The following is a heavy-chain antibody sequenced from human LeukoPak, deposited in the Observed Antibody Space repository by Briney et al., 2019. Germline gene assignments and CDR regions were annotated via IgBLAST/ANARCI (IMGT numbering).Heavy chain of an antibody. Sequence: PGGAPKLSRAASGFTFSGSAMHWVPPASRKRLERVGRIRSKANSYATAYAASVKGRFTICRDDSKNPAYLQMNSLKTEDTAVYYCTSISLAVSAGGVGDYWGQGTLVTVSS. CDR3: TSISLAVSAGGVGDY. V-gene: IGHV3-73*01. D-gene: IGHD5/OR15-5a*01. J-gene: IGHJ4*02. CDR1: GFTFSGSA. CDR2: IRSKANSYAT.